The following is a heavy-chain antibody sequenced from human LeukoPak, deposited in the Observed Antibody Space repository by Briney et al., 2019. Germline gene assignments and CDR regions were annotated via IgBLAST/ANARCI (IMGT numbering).Heavy chain of an antibody. Sequence: ASVKVSCKASGGTFSSYAISWVRQAPGQGLEWMGGIIPIFGTANYAQKFQGRVTITTDESTSTACMELSSLRSEDTAMYYCARCGTPAGIYFFDYWGQGTLVTVSS. CDR2: IIPIFGTA. CDR1: GGTFSSYA. CDR3: ARCGTPAGIYFFDY. V-gene: IGHV1-69*05. J-gene: IGHJ4*02. D-gene: IGHD6-13*01.